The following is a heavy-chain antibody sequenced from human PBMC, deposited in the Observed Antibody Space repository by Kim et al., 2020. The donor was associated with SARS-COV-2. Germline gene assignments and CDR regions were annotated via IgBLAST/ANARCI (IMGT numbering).Heavy chain of an antibody. CDR3: ARGQIAAPEYYFDY. D-gene: IGHD6-13*01. V-gene: IGHV1-8*01. CDR2: MNPNSGNT. J-gene: IGHJ4*02. CDR1: GYTFTSYD. Sequence: ASVNVSCKASGYTFTSYDINWVRQATGQGLEWMGWMNPNSGNTGYAQKFQGRVTMTRNTSISTAYMELSSLRSEDTAVYYCARGQIAAPEYYFDYWGQGTLVTVSS.